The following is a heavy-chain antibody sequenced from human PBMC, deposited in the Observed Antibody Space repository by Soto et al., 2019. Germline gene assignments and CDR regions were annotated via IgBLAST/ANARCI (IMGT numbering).Heavy chain of an antibody. CDR1: GGSISSTRHY. D-gene: IGHD3-22*01. Sequence: SETLSLTCTVPGGSISSTRHYWAWIRQPPGEGLEWIGNIYYSGSTYYNPSLESRVSMSVDTSKNQFSLKLSSVTAADTAVYYCARLAYYFDTSGSYQTSPFDYWGQGALVTVSS. J-gene: IGHJ4*02. V-gene: IGHV4-39*01. CDR3: ARLAYYFDTSGSYQTSPFDY. CDR2: IYYSGST.